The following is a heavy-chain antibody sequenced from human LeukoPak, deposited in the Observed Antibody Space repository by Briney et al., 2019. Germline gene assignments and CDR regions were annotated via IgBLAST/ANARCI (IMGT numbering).Heavy chain of an antibody. CDR2: ISYDGSNK. J-gene: IGHJ6*03. V-gene: IGHV3-30*04. CDR3: AQDKRAWLTYMDV. CDR1: GFTFNSYA. Sequence: PGGSLRLSCAASGFTFNSYAIHGRRRAPGKELEWGAIISYDGSNKYYADSVKGRVTISRDKSKNTLYLQMNSLRAEDTAVYYCAQDKRAWLTYMDVWGKGTTVTISS. D-gene: IGHD6-19*01.